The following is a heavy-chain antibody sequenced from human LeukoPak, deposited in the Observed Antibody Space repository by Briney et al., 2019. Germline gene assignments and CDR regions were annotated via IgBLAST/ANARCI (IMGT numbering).Heavy chain of an antibody. CDR1: GFTFSNHG. CDR2: IWYDGSNQ. CDR3: ARWNDGKRFDY. D-gene: IGHD1-1*01. Sequence: GGSLRLSCAASGFTFSNHGMHWVRQAPGKGLEWVAVIWYDGSNQYYADSVKGRFTISRDNSKNMVHLQMNSLRAEDTAIYYCARWNDGKRFDYWGQGTLVTVSS. V-gene: IGHV3-33*01. J-gene: IGHJ4*02.